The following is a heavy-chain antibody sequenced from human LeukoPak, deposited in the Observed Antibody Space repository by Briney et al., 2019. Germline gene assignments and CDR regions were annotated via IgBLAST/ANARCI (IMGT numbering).Heavy chain of an antibody. CDR2: ISSSGSTI. Sequence: PGGSLRLSCAASGFTFSSYSMSWVRQAPGKGLEWLSYISSSGSTIYYADSVKGRFTISRDNAKNSLYLQMNSLRAEDSAVYYCARVRSGYYSDCWGQGTLVTVSS. D-gene: IGHD3-3*01. J-gene: IGHJ4*02. V-gene: IGHV3-48*01. CDR3: ARVRSGYYSDC. CDR1: GFTFSSYS.